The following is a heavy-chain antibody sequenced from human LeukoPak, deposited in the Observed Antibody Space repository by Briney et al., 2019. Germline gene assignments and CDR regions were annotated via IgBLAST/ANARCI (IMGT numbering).Heavy chain of an antibody. D-gene: IGHD3-16*01. CDR3: ARGPYGDYSSWFDP. CDR2: INPSGGST. V-gene: IGHV1-46*01. CDR1: GYTITSYY. J-gene: IGHJ5*02. Sequence: ASVKVSCKSSGYTITSYYLHWVRQAPGQGLEWMGIINPSGGSTRYAQKFQGRVTMTRDTSTSTVYMELSSLRSEDTALYYCARGPYGDYSSWFDPWGQGTLVTVSS.